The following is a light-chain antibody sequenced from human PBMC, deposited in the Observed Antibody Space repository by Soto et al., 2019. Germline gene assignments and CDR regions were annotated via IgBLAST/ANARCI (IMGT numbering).Light chain of an antibody. CDR2: AAS. Sequence: DIQITQSPSSLYAFVGDRVTLTCXASQDIGNFLAWYQQKPGKVPXLLIYAASTLQSGVPSRFSGSGSGTDFTLTISSLQPEDVATYYCQKCKVAPFTFGGGTKV. CDR1: QDIGNF. CDR3: QKCKVAPFT. J-gene: IGKJ4*01. V-gene: IGKV1-27*01.